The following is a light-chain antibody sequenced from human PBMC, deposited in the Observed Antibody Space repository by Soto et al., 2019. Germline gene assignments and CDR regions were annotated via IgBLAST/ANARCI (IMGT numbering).Light chain of an antibody. Sequence: QFPSTLSASVGDRVTITCRASQNINTWLAWYQQKPGKAPRLLIFDASSLESGVPSRFSGSGSGTEFTLTISSLQPDDFATYYCQQFNSYPITFGQGTRLEIK. J-gene: IGKJ5*01. V-gene: IGKV1-5*01. CDR2: DAS. CDR1: QNINTW. CDR3: QQFNSYPIT.